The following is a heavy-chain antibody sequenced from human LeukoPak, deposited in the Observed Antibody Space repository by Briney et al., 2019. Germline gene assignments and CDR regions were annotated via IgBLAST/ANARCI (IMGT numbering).Heavy chain of an antibody. CDR3: ARGSSYYYGSGSYYSRLDY. D-gene: IGHD3-10*01. J-gene: IGHJ4*02. V-gene: IGHV3-30-3*01. CDR2: ISYEGSNK. CDR1: GFTFSSYA. Sequence: GGSLRLSCAASGFTFSSYAMHWVRQAPGKGLEWGAFISYEGSNKYYADSVKGRFNLSRDNSRIALYLQMNSLRAEETAVYYCARGSSYYYGSGSYYSRLDYWGQGTLVTVSS.